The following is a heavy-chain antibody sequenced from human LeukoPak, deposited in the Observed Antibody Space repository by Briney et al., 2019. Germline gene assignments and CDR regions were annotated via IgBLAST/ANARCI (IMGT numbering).Heavy chain of an antibody. CDR2: ISYDGSNK. D-gene: IGHD5-18*01. CDR3: AREYTAMVTAYFDY. Sequence: GGSLRLSCAASGFTFRSYAMHWVRQAPGKGLEWVAVISYDGSNKKYADSVKGRFTISRDNSKNTLYLQMNSLRAEDTALYYCAREYTAMVTAYFDYWDQGTLVTVSS. CDR1: GFTFRSYA. J-gene: IGHJ4*02. V-gene: IGHV3-30*04.